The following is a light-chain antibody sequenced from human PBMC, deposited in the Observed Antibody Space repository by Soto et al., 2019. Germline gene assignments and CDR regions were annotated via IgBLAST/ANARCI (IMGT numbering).Light chain of an antibody. CDR2: KAS. CDR1: QSIGSW. J-gene: IGKJ1*01. CDR3: QQYNSYSWT. Sequence: DIQMTQSPSTLSASVGDRVTITCRASQSIGSWLAWYQQKPGKAPKVLIYKASSLESGAPSRFSGSGSGTEFTLTISSLQPDDFAPYYCQQYNSYSWTFGQGTKVEI. V-gene: IGKV1-5*03.